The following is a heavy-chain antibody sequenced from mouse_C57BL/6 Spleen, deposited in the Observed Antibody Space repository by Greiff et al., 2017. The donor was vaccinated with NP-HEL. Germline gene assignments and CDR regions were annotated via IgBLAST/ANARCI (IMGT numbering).Heavy chain of an antibody. CDR2: IDPSDSYT. D-gene: IGHD2-4*01. J-gene: IGHJ3*01. CDR3: ASYDSPPVFAY. V-gene: IGHV1-50*01. CDR1: GYTFTSYW. Sequence: QVQLQQPGAELVKPGASVKLSCKASGYTFTSYWMQWVKQRPGQGLEWIGEIDPSDSYTNYNQKFKGKATLTVDTSSSTAYMQLSSLTSEDSAVYYCASYDSPPVFAYWGQGTLVTVSA.